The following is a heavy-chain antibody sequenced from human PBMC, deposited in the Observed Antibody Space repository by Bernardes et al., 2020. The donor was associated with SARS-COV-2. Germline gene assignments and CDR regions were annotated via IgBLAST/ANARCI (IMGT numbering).Heavy chain of an antibody. CDR2: ISAYTGDT. J-gene: IGHJ4*02. Sequence: ASVKVSCKPSGYTFITYGISWVRQAPGRGLEWMGWISAYTGDTKYAQNFQGRVTMTTDPFTSTVSMELRSLRFDDTAVYFCAREDYLDGGGLQGADYWGQGTLVTVSS. CDR1: GYTFITYG. D-gene: IGHD2-21*01. V-gene: IGHV1-18*01. CDR3: AREDYLDGGGLQGADY.